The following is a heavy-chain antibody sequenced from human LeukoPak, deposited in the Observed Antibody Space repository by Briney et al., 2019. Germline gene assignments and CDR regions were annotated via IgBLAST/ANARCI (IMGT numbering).Heavy chain of an antibody. CDR2: ISAYNGNT. CDR1: GYTFTSYG. V-gene: IGHV1-18*01. D-gene: IGHD3-22*01. J-gene: IGHJ6*03. Sequence: ASVKVSCKASGYTFTSYGINWVRQAPGQGLEWMGWISAYNGNTNYAQKLQGRVTMTTATSTSTAYMELRSLRSDDTAVYYCARGPGGRSGYYPLEDNYYYYYMDVWGKGTTVTVSS. CDR3: ARGPGGRSGYYPLEDNYYYYYMDV.